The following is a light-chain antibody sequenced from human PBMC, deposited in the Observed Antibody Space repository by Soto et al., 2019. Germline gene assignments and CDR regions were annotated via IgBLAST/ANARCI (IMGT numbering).Light chain of an antibody. Sequence: EIVLTQSPGTLSLSPGEGATLSCRASQSVASSYLAWYQQKPGQAPRLLIYGASNRATGIPDRFSGGGSGTDFTLTISRLEPEDFPVYYCQQYGSSSYTFGQGTKLDIK. V-gene: IGKV3-20*01. CDR3: QQYGSSSYT. J-gene: IGKJ2*01. CDR1: QSVASSY. CDR2: GAS.